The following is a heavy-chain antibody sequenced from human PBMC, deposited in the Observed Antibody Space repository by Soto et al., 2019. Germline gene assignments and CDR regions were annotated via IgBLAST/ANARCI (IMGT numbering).Heavy chain of an antibody. Sequence: GGSLRLSCAASGFTFSSYGMHWVRQAPGKGLEWVGFIRSKAYGGTTEYAASVKGRFTISRDDSKSIAYLQMNSLKTEDTAVYYCTRDSSSGPNDYWGQGTLVTVSS. J-gene: IGHJ4*02. V-gene: IGHV3-49*04. D-gene: IGHD3-22*01. CDR1: GFTFSSYG. CDR3: TRDSSSGPNDY. CDR2: IRSKAYGGTT.